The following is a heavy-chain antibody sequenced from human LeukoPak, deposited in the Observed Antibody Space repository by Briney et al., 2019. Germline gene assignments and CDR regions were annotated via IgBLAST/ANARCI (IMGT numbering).Heavy chain of an antibody. V-gene: IGHV4-4*07. D-gene: IGHD1-26*01. CDR2: IHAGGST. CDR3: AREFRKGWDWFDP. CDR1: GGSFSGYY. Sequence: TSETLSLTCAVYGGSFSGYYWSWIRQPAGKGLEWIGRIHAGGSTNYNPSLKSRVTISADTSKNQFSLKLSSVTAADTAVYYCAREFRKGWDWFDPWGQGTLVTVSS. J-gene: IGHJ5*02.